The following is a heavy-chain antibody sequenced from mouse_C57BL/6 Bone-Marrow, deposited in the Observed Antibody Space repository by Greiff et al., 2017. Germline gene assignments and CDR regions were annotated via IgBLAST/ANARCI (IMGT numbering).Heavy chain of an antibody. Sequence: VQLQQSGPGLVQPSQCLSITCTVSGFSFTSYGVHWVRQSPGKGLEWLGVIWSGGSTDYNEAFISRLSISKNDSKSQVFFQMNSLHADDTAIYYCASHYYGGMWVAYGGRGTLVTVSA. CDR3: ASHYYGGMWVAY. V-gene: IGHV2-2*01. D-gene: IGHD1-1*01. CDR2: IWSGGST. J-gene: IGHJ3*01. CDR1: GFSFTSYG.